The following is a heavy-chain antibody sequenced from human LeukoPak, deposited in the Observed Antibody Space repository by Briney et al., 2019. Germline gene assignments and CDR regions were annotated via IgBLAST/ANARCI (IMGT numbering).Heavy chain of an antibody. D-gene: IGHD5-12*01. CDR3: AKADISFSVHIVGRINRPRPTTNLAY. CDR1: GFPFSYDV. V-gene: IGHV3-30*18. CDR2: ISNDGSNH. J-gene: IGHJ4*02. Sequence: GGSLRLSFAASGFPFSYDVRPWVRQAPGKGLEWVAVISNDGSNHYYADSVKGRFTISRDNSKNTVYLQMNSLRTEDTAVYYCAKADISFSVHIVGRINRPRPTTNLAYWGQGTLVTVSS.